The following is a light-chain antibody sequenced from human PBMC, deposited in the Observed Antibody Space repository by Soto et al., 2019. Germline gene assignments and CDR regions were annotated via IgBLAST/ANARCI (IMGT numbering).Light chain of an antibody. J-gene: IGKJ4*01. Sequence: DIQMTQSPSAMSASVGDRVTITGRASQGIGNYSAWFQQKPGKVPKPLIYAASNLQSGVPSRFSGSGSGTEFTLTIRRLQPEDFATYYCPQHAAYPLTFGGGTQVEIK. CDR2: AAS. CDR3: PQHAAYPLT. V-gene: IGKV1-17*03. CDR1: QGIGNY.